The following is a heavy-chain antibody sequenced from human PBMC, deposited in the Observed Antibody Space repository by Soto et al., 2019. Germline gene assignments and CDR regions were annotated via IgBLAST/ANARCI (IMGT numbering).Heavy chain of an antibody. V-gene: IGHV4-39*01. CDR3: ARTTMVRGVITRFDYYYYGMDV. CDR2: IYYSGST. Sequence: ETLSLTCTVSGGSISSSSYYWGWIRQPPGKGLEGIGSIYYSGSTYYNPSLKGRVTISVDTSKNQFSLKLSSVTAADTAVYYCARTTMVRGVITRFDYYYYGMDVWGQGTTVTVSS. D-gene: IGHD3-10*01. CDR1: GGSISSSSYY. J-gene: IGHJ6*02.